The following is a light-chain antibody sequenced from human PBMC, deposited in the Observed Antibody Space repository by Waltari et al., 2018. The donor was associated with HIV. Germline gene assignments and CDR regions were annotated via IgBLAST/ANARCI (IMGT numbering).Light chain of an antibody. CDR1: SSNLGSNA. CDR3: AAWDDSLNGYYV. CDR2: SNN. Sequence: QSVLTQPPSASGTPGQRVSISCSGSSSNLGSNAATWHQQPPGTAPKPLIYSNNQRPSGVPDRFSGSKSGTSASLAISGLQSEDEADYYCAAWDDSLNGYYVFGTGTKVTVL. J-gene: IGLJ1*01. V-gene: IGLV1-44*01.